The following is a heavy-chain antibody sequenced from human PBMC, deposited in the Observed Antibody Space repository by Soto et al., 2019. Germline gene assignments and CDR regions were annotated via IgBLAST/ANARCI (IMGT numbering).Heavy chain of an antibody. Sequence: SETLSLTCTVSGASISSTSSYWGWVRQPPGKGLEWIGRFFYNKNTYYNPSLKSRVTISVDTSKMQFSLNLTSVTAADTAVYYCARHVEWEIFYYFEHWGQGTPVTVSS. CDR3: ARHVEWEIFYYFEH. CDR2: FFYNKNT. CDR1: GASISSTSSY. V-gene: IGHV4-39*01. J-gene: IGHJ4*01. D-gene: IGHD3-9*01.